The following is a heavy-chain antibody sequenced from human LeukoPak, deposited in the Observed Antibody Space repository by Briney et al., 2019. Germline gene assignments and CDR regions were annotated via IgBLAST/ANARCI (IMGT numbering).Heavy chain of an antibody. CDR3: ARDPGGWLQTPPGAFDI. CDR2: IYYSGST. CDR1: GGSISSYY. D-gene: IGHD5-24*01. J-gene: IGHJ3*02. V-gene: IGHV4-39*07. Sequence: SETLSLTCTVSGGSISSYYWGWIRQPPGKGLEWIGSIYYSGSTYYNPSLKSRVTISVDTSKNQFSLKLSSVTAADTAVYYCARDPGGWLQTPPGAFDIWGQGTMVTVSS.